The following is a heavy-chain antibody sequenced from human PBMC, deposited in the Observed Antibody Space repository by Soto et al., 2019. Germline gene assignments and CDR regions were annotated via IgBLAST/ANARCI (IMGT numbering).Heavy chain of an antibody. CDR1: CGSIITGGYY. Sequence: PSETLSLTCTFSCGSIITGGYYWSWIRQHPGKGLEWIGYIYYSGSSSYNLSLKGRLTISVDTSKNQFSLKLSSVTAADTAVYYCASTRDYFDYWGQGILVTVSS. V-gene: IGHV4-31*03. CDR2: IYYSGSS. D-gene: IGHD1-1*01. CDR3: ASTRDYFDY. J-gene: IGHJ4*02.